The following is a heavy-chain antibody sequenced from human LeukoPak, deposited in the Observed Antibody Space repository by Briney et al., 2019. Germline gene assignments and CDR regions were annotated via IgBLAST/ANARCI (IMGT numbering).Heavy chain of an antibody. D-gene: IGHD1-26*01. CDR3: ARGHSLRGFDY. CDR1: GYTFIGYY. Sequence: ASVKVSCKASGYTFIGYYVHWVRQAPGQGREWMGWINPNRGDTDYAQRFQDRVTMTRDTSITTAYMELSRLRSDDTAIYYCARGHSLRGFDYRGQGTLVTVSS. J-gene: IGHJ4*02. CDR2: INPNRGDT. V-gene: IGHV1-2*02.